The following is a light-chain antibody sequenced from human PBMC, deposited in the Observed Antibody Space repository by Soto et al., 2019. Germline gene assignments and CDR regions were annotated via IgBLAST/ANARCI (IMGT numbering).Light chain of an antibody. CDR2: DVS. V-gene: IGLV2-14*03. CDR3: YSYASSTTPSYV. J-gene: IGLJ1*01. Sequence: QAVLTQPASVCGSPGQSMTISCTGTSSDVGGYNYVSWYQHHPGKAPKLMIYDVSNRPSGVSNRFSASKSGNTASLTISELQAEDEAVYYSYSYASSTTPSYVFGPGTKDNV. CDR1: SSDVGGYNY.